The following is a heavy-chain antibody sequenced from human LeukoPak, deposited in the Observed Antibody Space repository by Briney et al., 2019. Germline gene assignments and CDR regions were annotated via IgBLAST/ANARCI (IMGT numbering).Heavy chain of an antibody. CDR1: GGSIRSSYYY. V-gene: IGHV4-39*01. J-gene: IGHJ4*02. Sequence: PSETLSLTCTVSGGSIRSSYYYWGWIRQPPGKGLEWIGSIYDSGSTYYNPSLKSRVTISVDTSKNQFSLKLNSVTAADTAVYYCAGYGSGSYWKAFDYWGQGTLVTVSS. CDR3: AGYGSGSYWKAFDY. CDR2: IYDSGST. D-gene: IGHD3-10*01.